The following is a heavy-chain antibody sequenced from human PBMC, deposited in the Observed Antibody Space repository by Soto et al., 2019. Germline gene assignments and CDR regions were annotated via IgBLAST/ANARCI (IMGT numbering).Heavy chain of an antibody. Sequence: DVQLLESGGDLVQPGGSLRLSCAASGFTFSSYAMSWVRQAPGKGLEWVSSVSAGGDMTYYSDSVKGRFTISRDNSNNALFLQMNSLRAEDTALYYCARGDRGGSGSPASYYYSGLDVWGQGTKVTVSS. J-gene: IGHJ6*02. CDR1: GFTFSSYA. CDR3: ARGDRGGSGSPASYYYSGLDV. D-gene: IGHD3-10*01. V-gene: IGHV3-23*01. CDR2: VSAGGDMT.